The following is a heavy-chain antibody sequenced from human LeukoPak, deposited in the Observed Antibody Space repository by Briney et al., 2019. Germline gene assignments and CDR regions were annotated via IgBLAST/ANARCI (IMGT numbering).Heavy chain of an antibody. CDR2: IYYSGST. CDR3: ARGLSGEYQLPLASWVWFQH. Sequence: SETLPLTCTDSGGAISSYYFSWIRQPPGKGLYRIGYIYYSGSTNYNPSLKSRVTISVDTSKNQFSLKLSSVTAADTAVYYCARGLSGEYQLPLASWVWFQHWGQGTLVTVSS. CDR1: GGAISSYY. D-gene: IGHD2-2*01. V-gene: IGHV4-59*01. J-gene: IGHJ1*01.